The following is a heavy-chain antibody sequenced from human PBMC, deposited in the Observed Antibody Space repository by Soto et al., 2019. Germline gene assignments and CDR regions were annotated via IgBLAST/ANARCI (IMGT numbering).Heavy chain of an antibody. CDR2: IIPIFGTA. CDR3: ARSSRLRSGSYGPDAFDI. J-gene: IGHJ3*02. D-gene: IGHD1-26*01. Sequence: SVKVSCKAPGGTFSSYAISWVRQAPGQGLEWMGGIIPIFGTANYAQKFQGRVTITADESTSTAYMELSSLRSEDTAVYYCARSSRLRSGSYGPDAFDIWGQGTMVTVSS. CDR1: GGTFSSYA. V-gene: IGHV1-69*13.